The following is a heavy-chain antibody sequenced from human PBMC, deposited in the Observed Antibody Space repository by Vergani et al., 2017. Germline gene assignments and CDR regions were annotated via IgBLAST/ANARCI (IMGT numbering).Heavy chain of an antibody. V-gene: IGHV5-51*01. D-gene: IGHD5-24*01. Sequence: EVQLVQSGAEVKKPGESLKISCKGFGYRFSSSWIGWVRQMPGKGLEWMVIIFPDDSDTRYSPSFQGQVTISADKSISTVYLQWNRLKASDTAMYYCASRRTLQRELDIWGQGTLVTVSS. J-gene: IGHJ4*02. CDR3: ASRRTLQRELDI. CDR1: GYRFSSSW. CDR2: IFPDDSDT.